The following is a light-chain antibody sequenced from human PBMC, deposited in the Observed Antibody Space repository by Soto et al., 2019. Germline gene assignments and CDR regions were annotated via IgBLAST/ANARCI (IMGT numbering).Light chain of an antibody. CDR3: QQYDNLFT. CDR2: DAS. Sequence: DIQMTQSPPSLSASVGDRVTITCQAGQDISTYLNWYQQIPGKAPKLLIYDASKLETGVPSRFSGSGSGTHFTLTISSLQPEDVATYYCQQYDNLFTFGPGTKVNI. V-gene: IGKV1-33*01. J-gene: IGKJ3*01. CDR1: QDISTY.